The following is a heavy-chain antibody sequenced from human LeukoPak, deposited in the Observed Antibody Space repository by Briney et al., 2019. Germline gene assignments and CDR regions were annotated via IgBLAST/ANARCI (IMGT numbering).Heavy chain of an antibody. Sequence: PGGSLRLSCAASGFTFSNYWMSWVRQAPGKGLEWVANIKQDGSAKYYVDSVKGRFTISRDNAKNSLYLQVNTLRAEDTAVYYCARGVSAYYYNSSGYYYLGYWGQGTLVTVSS. V-gene: IGHV3-7*01. CDR2: IKQDGSAK. CDR3: ARGVSAYYYNSSGYYYLGY. J-gene: IGHJ4*02. D-gene: IGHD3-22*01. CDR1: GFTFSNYW.